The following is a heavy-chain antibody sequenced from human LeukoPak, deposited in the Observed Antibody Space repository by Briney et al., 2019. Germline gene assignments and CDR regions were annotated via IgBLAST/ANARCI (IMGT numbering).Heavy chain of an antibody. J-gene: IGHJ4*02. V-gene: IGHV3-23*01. CDR3: AKDANYYDSSGYLIPFDY. CDR2: ISGNGHQT. Sequence: PGGSRRLSCSASGFTFSRFAMTWVRHLPGRGLEWVSSISGNGHQTYYADSVKGRFSVSRDNSKNILYLQMDGLRADDSALYYCAKDANYYDSSGYLIPFDYWGQGTLVTVSS. CDR1: GFTFSRFA. D-gene: IGHD3-22*01.